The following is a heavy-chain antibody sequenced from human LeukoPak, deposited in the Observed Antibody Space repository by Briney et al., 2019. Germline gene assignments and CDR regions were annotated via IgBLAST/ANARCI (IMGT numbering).Heavy chain of an antibody. CDR3: ARLPMRYYGSGSYYRSLGYLDF. V-gene: IGHV1-18*01. CDR1: GYTFTSYG. D-gene: IGHD3-10*01. CDR2: ISAYNGNT. J-gene: IGHJ4*02. Sequence: GASVKVSCKASGYTFTSYGISWVRQAPGQGLEWMGWISAYNGNTNYAQKLQGRVTMTTDTSTSTAYMELRSLRSDDTAMYYCARLPMRYYGSGSYYRSLGYLDFWGQGTLVTVSS.